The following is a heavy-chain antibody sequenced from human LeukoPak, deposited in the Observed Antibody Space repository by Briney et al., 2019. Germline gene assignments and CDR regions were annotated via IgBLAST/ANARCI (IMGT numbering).Heavy chain of an antibody. V-gene: IGHV3-66*04. J-gene: IGHJ4*02. CDR2: IYRGGST. Sequence: GGSLRLSCAASGITVSSNYMSWVRQAPGKGLEWVSVIYRGGSTYYADSVKGRFTISRDNSKNTLYLRMNSLRAEDTAVYYCARHRGDYGLQGFDYWGQGTLVTVSS. D-gene: IGHD4-17*01. CDR1: GITVSSNY. CDR3: ARHRGDYGLQGFDY.